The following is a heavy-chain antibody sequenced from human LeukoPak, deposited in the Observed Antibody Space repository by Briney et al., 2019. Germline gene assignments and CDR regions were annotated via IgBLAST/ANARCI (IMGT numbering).Heavy chain of an antibody. D-gene: IGHD3-3*01. V-gene: IGHV4-39*07. CDR1: GGSISSGSYY. CDR3: ARAGTIWLGAFDI. J-gene: IGHJ3*02. Sequence: SETLSRTCTVSGGSISSGSYYWGWIRQPPGKGLEWIGSIYYSGSTYYNPSLKSRVTISVDTSKNQFSLKLSSVTAADTAVYYCARAGTIWLGAFDIWGQGTMVTVSS. CDR2: IYYSGST.